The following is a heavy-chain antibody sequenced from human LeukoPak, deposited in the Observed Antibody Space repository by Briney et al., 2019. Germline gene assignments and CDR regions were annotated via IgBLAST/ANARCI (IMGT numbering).Heavy chain of an antibody. Sequence: PGGSLRLSCAASGFTFSNYAMSWARQAPGQGLEWVSVISGSGGTTYYADSVKGRFTISRDNSKSTLYLQMNSLRAEDTAIYYCAKGSHSSSWFFYFDHWGQGSLVTVSS. V-gene: IGHV3-23*01. CDR3: AKGSHSSSWFFYFDH. CDR1: GFTFSNYA. CDR2: ISGSGGTT. J-gene: IGHJ4*02. D-gene: IGHD6-13*01.